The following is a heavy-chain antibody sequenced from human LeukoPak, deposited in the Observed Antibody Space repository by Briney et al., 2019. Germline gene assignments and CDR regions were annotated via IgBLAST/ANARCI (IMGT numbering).Heavy chain of an antibody. Sequence: NPSETLSLTCAVYGGSFSGYYWSWIRQPPGKGLEWIGEINHSGSTNYNPSLKSRVTISVDTSKTQFSLKLSSVTAADTAVYYCASVTYYYDSSGYYSVEPWGQGTLVTVSS. V-gene: IGHV4-34*01. CDR1: GGSFSGYY. J-gene: IGHJ5*02. D-gene: IGHD3-22*01. CDR2: INHSGST. CDR3: ASVTYYYDSSGYYSVEP.